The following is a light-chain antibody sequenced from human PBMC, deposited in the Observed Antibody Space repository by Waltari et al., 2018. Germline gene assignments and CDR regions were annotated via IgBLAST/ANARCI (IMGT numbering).Light chain of an antibody. CDR2: EVS. CDR1: SSDVGGYNY. CDR3: SSYTSSSTLEGV. Sequence: QSALTQPASVSGSPGQSITISCTGTSSDVGGYNYVSWYQQHPGKAPKLMIYEVSNRPSGVSHRFSGSKSGNTASLTISGLQAEDEADYYCSSYTSSSTLEGVFGTGTKVTVL. V-gene: IGLV2-14*01. J-gene: IGLJ1*01.